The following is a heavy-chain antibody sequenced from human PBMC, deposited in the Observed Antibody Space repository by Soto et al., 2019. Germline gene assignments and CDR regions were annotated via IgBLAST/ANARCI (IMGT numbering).Heavy chain of an antibody. Sequence: PGGSLRLSCAASGFTFDDYAMHWVRQAPGKGLEWVSLISWDGGSTYYADSVKGRFTISRDNSKNSLYLQMNSLRAEDTALYYCAKEYLVPDCSSTSCYGHGMDVWGQGTTVTVSS. D-gene: IGHD2-2*01. CDR1: GFTFDDYA. J-gene: IGHJ6*02. CDR2: ISWDGGST. V-gene: IGHV3-43D*04. CDR3: AKEYLVPDCSSTSCYGHGMDV.